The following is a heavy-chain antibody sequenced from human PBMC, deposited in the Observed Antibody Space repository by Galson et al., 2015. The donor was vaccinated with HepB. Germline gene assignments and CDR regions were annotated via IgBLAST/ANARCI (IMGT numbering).Heavy chain of an antibody. Sequence: SLRLSCADSGFTFSTYAMSWVRQAPGKGLEWVSSISGSGGSTYSANSVKGRFSISRDNSKNTLYLQMNSLTVEDTALYYCAKGTGGRFDYWGQGTLVTVSS. CDR2: ISGSGGST. D-gene: IGHD1/OR15-1a*01. CDR1: GFTFSTYA. J-gene: IGHJ4*02. CDR3: AKGTGGRFDY. V-gene: IGHV3-23*01.